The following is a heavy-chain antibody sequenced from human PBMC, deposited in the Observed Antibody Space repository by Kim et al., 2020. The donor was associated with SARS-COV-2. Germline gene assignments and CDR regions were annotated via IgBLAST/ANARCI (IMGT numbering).Heavy chain of an antibody. Sequence: GGSLRLSCAAPGFTFSSYAMSWVRQAPGKGLEWVSTLSGSGDSIYYADSVKGRFTISRDISKNTLYLQMNILRAEDTAAYYCATRGSSSWQFYFDYWGQG. CDR3: ATRGSSSWQFYFDY. D-gene: IGHD6-13*01. V-gene: IGHV3-23*01. J-gene: IGHJ4*02. CDR2: LSGSGDSI. CDR1: GFTFSSYA.